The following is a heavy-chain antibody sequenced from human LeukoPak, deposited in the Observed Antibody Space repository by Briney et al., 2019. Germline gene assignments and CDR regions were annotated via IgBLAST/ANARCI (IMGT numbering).Heavy chain of an antibody. CDR1: GFTVSRNY. D-gene: IGHD5-18*01. V-gene: IGHV3-53*01. J-gene: IGHJ6*02. Sequence: GGSLRLSCAASGFTVSRNYMSWVRQAPGKGLEWVSVIYRGGSTYYADSVKGRFTISRDNSKNTLYLQMNSLRDEDTAVYYCARATYSYGELLYGMDVWGQGTTVTVSS. CDR3: ARATYSYGELLYGMDV. CDR2: IYRGGST.